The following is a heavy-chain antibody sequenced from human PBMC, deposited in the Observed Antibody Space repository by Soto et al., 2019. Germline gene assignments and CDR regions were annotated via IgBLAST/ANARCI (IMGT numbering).Heavy chain of an antibody. CDR3: AKGAIAARVFNWFDP. J-gene: IGHJ5*02. D-gene: IGHD6-6*01. CDR1: GFTFSSYA. Sequence: GGSLRLSCSASGFTFSSYAMHWVRQAPGKGLEYVSAISSNGGSTYYADSVKGRFTISRDNSKNSLYLQMNSLRTEDTALYYCAKGAIAARVFNWFDPWGQGTLVTAPQ. CDR2: ISSNGGST. V-gene: IGHV3-64*04.